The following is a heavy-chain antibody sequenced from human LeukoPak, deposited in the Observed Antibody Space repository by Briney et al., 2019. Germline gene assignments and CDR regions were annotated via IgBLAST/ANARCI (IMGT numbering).Heavy chain of an antibody. V-gene: IGHV4-38-2*01. J-gene: IGHJ4*02. D-gene: IGHD3-22*01. Sequence: PSETLSLTCAVSGYSISNGYYWGWIRQPPGKGLEWIASIHYSGNTHYNPSLKSRATMSVDTSKNQFSLSLRSVTAADTAMYYCAGHHYYDSTGYYRFDYWGPGTLVTVSS. CDR2: IHYSGNT. CDR3: AGHHYYDSTGYYRFDY. CDR1: GYSISNGYY.